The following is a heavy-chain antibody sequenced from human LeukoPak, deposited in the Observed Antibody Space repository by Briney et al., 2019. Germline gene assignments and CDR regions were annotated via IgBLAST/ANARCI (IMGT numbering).Heavy chain of an antibody. D-gene: IGHD6-19*01. Sequence: GGSLRLSCAASGFTFSTYAMSWVRQAPGKGLEWVSGIGGSGGGTNHADSVKGRFTISRDNSKNTLYLQMGSLRAEDTAVYYFAQSSDQWLVPFDYWGQGTLVTVSS. V-gene: IGHV3-23*01. CDR2: IGGSGGGT. CDR3: AQSSDQWLVPFDY. J-gene: IGHJ4*02. CDR1: GFTFSTYA.